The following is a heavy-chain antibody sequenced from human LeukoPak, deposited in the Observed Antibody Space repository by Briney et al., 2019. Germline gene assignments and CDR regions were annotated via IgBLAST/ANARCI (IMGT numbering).Heavy chain of an antibody. J-gene: IGHJ4*02. Sequence: GASVKVSCKASGYTFTGYHIHWVRQAPGQGPEWMAWINPNSGGTNYAQKFQGRVTMTRDTSISTAYMELSRLRSDDTAVYYCARGTMVRGVIIPDYFDYWGQGTLVTVSS. D-gene: IGHD3-10*01. CDR2: INPNSGGT. CDR1: GYTFTGYH. V-gene: IGHV1-2*02. CDR3: ARGTMVRGVIIPDYFDY.